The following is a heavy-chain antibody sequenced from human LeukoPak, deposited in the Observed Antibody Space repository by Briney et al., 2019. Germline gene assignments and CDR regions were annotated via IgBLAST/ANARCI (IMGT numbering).Heavy chain of an antibody. Sequence: PGGSLRLSCAASGFTFSSYSMNWVRQAPGKGLEWVSSISSSSSYIYYADSVKGRFTISRDNAKNSLYLQMNSLRAEDTALYYCAKEWYCSSTSCPGAFDIWGQGTMVTVSS. V-gene: IGHV3-21*04. CDR3: AKEWYCSSTSCPGAFDI. D-gene: IGHD2-2*01. CDR1: GFTFSSYS. CDR2: ISSSSSYI. J-gene: IGHJ3*02.